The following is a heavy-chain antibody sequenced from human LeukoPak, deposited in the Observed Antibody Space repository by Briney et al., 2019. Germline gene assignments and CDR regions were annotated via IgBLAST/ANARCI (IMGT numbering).Heavy chain of an antibody. J-gene: IGHJ3*02. Sequence: GGSLRLSCAASGFTFSSYWMSWVRQAPGKGLEWVANIKEDGSEKYYVDSVKGRFTISRDNAKNSLYLQMNSLRAEDTALYYCARDQPNYYDSSGNAFDIWGQGTMVTVSS. CDR3: ARDQPNYYDSSGNAFDI. CDR1: GFTFSSYW. D-gene: IGHD3-22*01. CDR2: IKEDGSEK. V-gene: IGHV3-7*03.